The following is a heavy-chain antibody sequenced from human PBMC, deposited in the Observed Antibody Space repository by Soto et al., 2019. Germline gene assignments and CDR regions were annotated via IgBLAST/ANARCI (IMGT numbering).Heavy chain of an antibody. CDR3: SSAWSNFDH. J-gene: IGHJ4*02. CDR1: GFTFSSFN. D-gene: IGHD2-8*02. V-gene: IGHV3-21*06. Sequence: EVQLVESGGGLVNPGGSLRLSCATSGFTFSSFNMNWVRQAPGKGLEWVSSISSGGSYMYYADSVKGRFTISRDDAKASLYLQMHSLRAEDTAMYYCSSAWSNFDHWGQGTLVTVSS. CDR2: ISSGGSYM.